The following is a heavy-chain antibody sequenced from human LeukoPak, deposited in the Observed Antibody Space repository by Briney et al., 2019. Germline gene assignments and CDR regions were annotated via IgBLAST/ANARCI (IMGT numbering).Heavy chain of an antibody. D-gene: IGHD2-2*02. J-gene: IGHJ6*03. V-gene: IGHV1-2*04. CDR2: INPNSGGT. CDR3: ARRVRDCSSTSCYTGYYYYYMDV. Sequence: ASVKVSCKASGYTFTGYYMHWVRQAPGQGLEWMGWINPNSGGTNYAQKFRGWVTMTRDTSISTAYMELSRLRSDDTAVYYCARRVRDCSSTSCYTGYYYYYMDVWGKGTTVTISS. CDR1: GYTFTGYY.